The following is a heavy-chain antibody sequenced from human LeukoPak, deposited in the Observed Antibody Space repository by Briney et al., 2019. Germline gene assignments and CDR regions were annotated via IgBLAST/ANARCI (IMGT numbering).Heavy chain of an antibody. CDR1: GFTFSSHA. CDR2: ISDRGDNK. J-gene: IGHJ4*02. Sequence: GGSLRLSCAASGFTFSSHAMSWVRQAPGKGLEWVSAISDRGDNKQYTDSVKGRFTISRDNAKNSLYLQMNSLRDEDTAVYYCARGPYGSGSHYYDYWGQGTLVTVSS. D-gene: IGHD3-10*01. CDR3: ARGPYGSGSHYYDY. V-gene: IGHV3-23*01.